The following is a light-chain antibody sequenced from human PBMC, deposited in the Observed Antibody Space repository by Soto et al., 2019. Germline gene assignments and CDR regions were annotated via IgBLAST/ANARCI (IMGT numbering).Light chain of an antibody. CDR1: SSDVGGYNY. CDR3: SSYTSSSALLDV. CDR2: DVS. V-gene: IGLV2-14*01. J-gene: IGLJ1*01. Sequence: QSALTQPASVSGSPGQSITISCTGTSSDVGGYNYVSWYQQHPGKAPKPMIYDVSNRRSWVSNRFSGSKSGNTASLTISGLQAEEEADEYCSSYTSSSALLDVFGTGTKLTVL.